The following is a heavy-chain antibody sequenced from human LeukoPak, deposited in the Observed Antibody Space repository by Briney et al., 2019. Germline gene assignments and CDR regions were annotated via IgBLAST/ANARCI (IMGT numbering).Heavy chain of an antibody. CDR2: ISSTSSTI. J-gene: IGHJ4*02. CDR1: GFTFSSYS. V-gene: IGHV3-48*04. CDR3: ARVGGLHFDY. D-gene: IGHD5-12*01. Sequence: PGGSLRLSCAAYGFTFSSYSMNWVRQAPGKGLEWVSYISSTSSTIYYADSVKGRFTISRDNAKNSLYLQMNSLRAEDTAVYYCARVGGLHFDYWGQGTLVTVSS.